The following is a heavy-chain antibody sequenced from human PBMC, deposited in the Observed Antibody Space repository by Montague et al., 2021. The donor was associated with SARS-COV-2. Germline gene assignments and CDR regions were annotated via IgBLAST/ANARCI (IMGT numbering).Heavy chain of an antibody. CDR1: GFTFSSYA. Sequence: SLSLSCAASGFTFSSYAMSWVRQAPGKGLEWVSAISGSGGSTYYADSVKGRFTISRDNSKNTLYLQMNSLRAEDTAVYYCAKDRELWFGGLLPVDYWGQGTLVTVSS. V-gene: IGHV3-23*01. J-gene: IGHJ4*02. CDR3: AKDRELWFGGLLPVDY. D-gene: IGHD3-10*01. CDR2: ISGSGGST.